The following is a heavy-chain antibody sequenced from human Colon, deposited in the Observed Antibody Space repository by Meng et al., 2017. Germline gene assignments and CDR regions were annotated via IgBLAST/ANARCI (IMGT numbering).Heavy chain of an antibody. Sequence: GESLKISCTASGFTFSSYSMNWVRQAPGPGLEWVSSISSSSSYIYYADSVKGRFTISRDNAKNSLYLHMNSLRAEDTAVYYCARDPRWGGSSDYWGQGTLVTVSS. J-gene: IGHJ4*02. CDR2: ISSSSSYI. V-gene: IGHV3-21*01. CDR3: ARDPRWGGSSDY. D-gene: IGHD1-26*01. CDR1: GFTFSSYS.